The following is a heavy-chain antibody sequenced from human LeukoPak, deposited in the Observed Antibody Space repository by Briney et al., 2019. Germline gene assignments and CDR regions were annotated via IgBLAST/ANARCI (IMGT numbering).Heavy chain of an antibody. V-gene: IGHV1-69*05. CDR3: ARGQEYNYAPFDY. Sequence: GSSVKVSCKASGGTFSSYAISWVRQAPGQGLEWMGGIIPIFGTANNAQKFQGRVTITTDESASTAYMELTSLRSEDTAVYYCARGQEYNYAPFDYWGQEPWSPSPQ. CDR2: IIPIFGTA. CDR1: GGTFSSYA. D-gene: IGHD5-18*01. J-gene: IGHJ4*01.